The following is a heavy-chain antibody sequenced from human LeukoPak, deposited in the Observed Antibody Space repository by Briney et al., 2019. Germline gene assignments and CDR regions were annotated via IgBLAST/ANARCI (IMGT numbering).Heavy chain of an antibody. CDR2: IRSKAYGGTT. CDR1: GFTFGDYA. J-gene: IGHJ4*02. V-gene: IGHV3-49*03. CDR3: TRAGVVAATRKPRFDY. Sequence: GGSLRLSCTASGFTFGDYAMSWFRQAPGKGLEWVGFIRSKAYGGTTEYAASVKGRFTISRGDSKSIAYLQMNSLKTEDTAVYYCTRAGVVAATRKPRFDYWGQGTLVTVSS. D-gene: IGHD2-15*01.